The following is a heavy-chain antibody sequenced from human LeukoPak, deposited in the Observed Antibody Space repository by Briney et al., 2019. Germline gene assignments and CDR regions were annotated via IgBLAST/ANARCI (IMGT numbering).Heavy chain of an antibody. CDR2: INSDGSST. D-gene: IGHD3-16*01. CDR1: GFTFSSYW. Sequence: PGGSLRLSCAASGFTFSSYWMHWVRQAPGKGLVWVSRINSDGSSTSYADSVKGRFTISRDNSKNTLYLQMNSLRAEDTAVYYCAKNYVWGTNNYFDYWGQGTLVTVSS. CDR3: AKNYVWGTNNYFDY. V-gene: IGHV3-74*01. J-gene: IGHJ4*02.